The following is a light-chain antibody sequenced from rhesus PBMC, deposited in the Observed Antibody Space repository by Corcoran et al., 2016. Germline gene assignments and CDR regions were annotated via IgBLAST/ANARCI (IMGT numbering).Light chain of an antibody. Sequence: DIQMTQSPSSLSASVGDTVTITCRASQSISSWLAWYQQQPGKAPKLLIDKASSWDSGVPSRFRVSGSRPDFTLPIRSLQSEDFGTYCCRPYSSSPRTFGPGAKVEIK. J-gene: IGKJ1*01. V-gene: IGKV1-22*01. CDR1: QSISSW. CDR3: RPYSSSPRT. CDR2: KAS.